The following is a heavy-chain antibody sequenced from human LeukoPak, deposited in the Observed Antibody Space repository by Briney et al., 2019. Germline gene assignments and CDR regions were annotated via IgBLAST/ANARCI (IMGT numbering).Heavy chain of an antibody. J-gene: IGHJ4*02. CDR1: GASISSSNYH. D-gene: IGHD5-12*01. CDR2: IYYTGRN. V-gene: IGHV4-39*07. CDR3: ARRFNTVGLFDY. Sequence: SETLSLTCTVSGASISSSNYHWGWIRQPPGKGLEWIGSIYYTGRNFYNPSLKSRVTLSVDTSKNQFSLMLSSVTAADTAVYYCARRFNTVGLFDYWGQGSLVTVSS.